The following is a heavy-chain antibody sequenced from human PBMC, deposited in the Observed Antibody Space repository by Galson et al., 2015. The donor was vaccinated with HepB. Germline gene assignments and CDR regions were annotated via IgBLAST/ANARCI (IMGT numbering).Heavy chain of an antibody. CDR2: IKSKTDGGTT. J-gene: IGHJ4*02. D-gene: IGHD6-19*01. CDR3: TTDLGSGWHPIDDY. V-gene: IGHV3-15*01. CDR1: GFTFSNAW. Sequence: SLRLSCAASGFTFSNAWMSWVRQAPGKGLEWVGRIKSKTDGGTTDYAAPVKGRFTISRDDSKNTLYLQMNSLKTEDTAVYYCTTDLGSGWHPIDDYWGQGTLVTVSS.